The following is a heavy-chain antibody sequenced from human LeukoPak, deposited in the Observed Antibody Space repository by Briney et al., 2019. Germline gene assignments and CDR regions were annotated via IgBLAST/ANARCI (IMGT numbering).Heavy chain of an antibody. Sequence: SETLSLTCTVSGGSISSGGYYWGWIRQPPGKGLEWIGSIYSSGSTYYNPSLKSRVTISVDTSKNQFSLKLSSVTAADTAVYYCATNEWSGYYFEYWGQGTLVPVSS. CDR2: IYSSGST. D-gene: IGHD3-3*01. CDR3: ATNEWSGYYFEY. J-gene: IGHJ4*02. CDR1: GGSISSGGYY. V-gene: IGHV4-39*01.